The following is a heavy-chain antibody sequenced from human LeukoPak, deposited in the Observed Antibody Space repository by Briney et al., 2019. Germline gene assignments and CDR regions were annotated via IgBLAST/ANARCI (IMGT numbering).Heavy chain of an antibody. Sequence: ASVNVSCKASGYTFTSYYMHWVRQAPGQGLEWMGIINPSGGSTSYAQKFQGRVTMTRDTSTSTVYMELSSLRSEDTAVYYCARDTEGMEYQLAFDYWGQGTLVTVSS. CDR1: GYTFTSYY. V-gene: IGHV1-46*01. CDR3: ARDTEGMEYQLAFDY. D-gene: IGHD2-2*01. CDR2: INPSGGST. J-gene: IGHJ4*02.